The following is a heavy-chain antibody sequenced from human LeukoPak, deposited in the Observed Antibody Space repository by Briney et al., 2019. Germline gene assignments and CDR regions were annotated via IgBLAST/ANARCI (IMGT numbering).Heavy chain of an antibody. Sequence: PGGSLRLSCAASEFTFSSYAMGWVRQAPGKGLEWVSTLSGSGITTYYADSVKGRFTISRDNSKNTLYLQMNSLRAEDTAVYYCAKGIYSSGWSYFDYWGHGTLVTVSS. CDR3: AKGIYSSGWSYFDY. CDR2: LSGSGITT. V-gene: IGHV3-23*01. J-gene: IGHJ4*01. CDR1: EFTFSSYA. D-gene: IGHD6-19*01.